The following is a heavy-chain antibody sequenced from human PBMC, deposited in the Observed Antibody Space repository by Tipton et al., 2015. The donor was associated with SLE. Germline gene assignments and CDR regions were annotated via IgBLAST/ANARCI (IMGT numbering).Heavy chain of an antibody. CDR2: IYSGGNT. J-gene: IGHJ4*02. V-gene: IGHV3-66*02. D-gene: IGHD6-19*01. Sequence: GSLRLSCAASGFTVSSNYMSWVRQAPGKGLEWVSVIYSGGNTYYADSVKGRFTISRDNSMNTLYLQMDSLRAEDTAVYYCARDLSGWPIDYWGQGTLVTVSS. CDR1: GFTVSSNY. CDR3: ARDLSGWPIDY.